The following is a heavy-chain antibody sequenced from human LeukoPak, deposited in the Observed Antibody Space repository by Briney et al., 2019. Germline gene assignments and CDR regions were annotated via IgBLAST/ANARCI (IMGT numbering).Heavy chain of an antibody. Sequence: GGSLRLSCAASGFTFSTYTMYWVRHPPGKRLEWVSIIGNNGGGIHYADSVRGRFTISRDNSKNALYLQMNSLRVEDTAVYYCARDLSGDYLFDYWGQGTLVTVSS. CDR2: IGNNGGGI. J-gene: IGHJ4*02. V-gene: IGHV3-23*01. D-gene: IGHD4-17*01. CDR1: GFTFSTYT. CDR3: ARDLSGDYLFDY.